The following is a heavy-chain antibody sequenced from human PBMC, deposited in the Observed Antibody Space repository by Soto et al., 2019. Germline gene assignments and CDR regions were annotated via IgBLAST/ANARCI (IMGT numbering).Heavy chain of an antibody. D-gene: IGHD6-6*01. V-gene: IGHV3-30*18. J-gene: IGHJ4*02. CDR3: AKTSPQWQYSSSGYFDY. Sequence: QVQLVESGGGVVQPGRSLRLSCAASGFTFSSYGMHWVRQAPGKGLEWVAVISYDGSNKYYADSVKGRFTISRDNSKNTLYLQMNRLRAEDTAVYYCAKTSPQWQYSSSGYFDYWGQGTLVTVSS. CDR2: ISYDGSNK. CDR1: GFTFSSYG.